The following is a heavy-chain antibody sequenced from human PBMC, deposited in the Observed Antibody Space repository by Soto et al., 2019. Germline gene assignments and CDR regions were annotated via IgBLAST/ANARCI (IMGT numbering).Heavy chain of an antibody. D-gene: IGHD3-9*01. Sequence: SEALSLTCTVSGGSISSCYWSWIRQPPGKGLEWIGYIYYSGSTNYNPSLKSRVTISVDTSKNQFSLKLSSVTAADTAVYYCASGRGGYDILTGYDYYYGMDVWGQGTTVT. CDR2: IYYSGST. J-gene: IGHJ6*02. CDR3: ASGRGGYDILTGYDYYYGMDV. V-gene: IGHV4-59*08. CDR1: GGSISSCY.